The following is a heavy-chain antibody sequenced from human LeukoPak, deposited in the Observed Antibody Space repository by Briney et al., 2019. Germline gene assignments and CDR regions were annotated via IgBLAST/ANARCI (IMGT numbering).Heavy chain of an antibody. CDR3: ALQTVAGAFDV. D-gene: IGHD4-23*01. Sequence: GASVKVSCKASGYSFTGYYMHWVRQAPGQGLERMGWINPTSGGTNYSQKFQGRVTMTTDTSINTAYMELSRLRSGDTAVYYCALQTVAGAFDVWGQGTMVTVSS. CDR1: GYSFTGYY. CDR2: INPTSGGT. J-gene: IGHJ3*01. V-gene: IGHV1-2*02.